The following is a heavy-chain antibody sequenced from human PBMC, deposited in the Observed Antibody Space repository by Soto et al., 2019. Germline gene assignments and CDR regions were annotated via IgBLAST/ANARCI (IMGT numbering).Heavy chain of an antibody. CDR2: IKSKTDGGTT. CDR3: TTDECGSGWYCYYYGMDV. D-gene: IGHD6-19*01. Sequence: EVQLVESGGGLVKPEGSLRLSCAASGFTFSNAWMSWVRQAPGKGLEWVGRIKSKTDGGTTDYAAPVKGRFTISRDDSKNTLYLQMNSLKTEDTAVYYCTTDECGSGWYCYYYGMDVWGQGTTVTVSS. J-gene: IGHJ6*02. V-gene: IGHV3-15*01. CDR1: GFTFSNAW.